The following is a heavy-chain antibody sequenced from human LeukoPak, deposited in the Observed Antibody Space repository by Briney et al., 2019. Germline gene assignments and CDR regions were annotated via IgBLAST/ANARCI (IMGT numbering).Heavy chain of an antibody. Sequence: KSSETLSLTCAVSGGSISSSNWWSWVRQPPGKGLEWIGEIYHSGSTNYNPSLKSRVTISVDKSKNQFSLKLSSVTAADTAVYYCASLPMVRGGTIDYWGQGTLVTVSS. V-gene: IGHV4-4*02. D-gene: IGHD3-10*01. J-gene: IGHJ4*02. CDR2: IYHSGST. CDR1: GGSISSSNW. CDR3: ASLPMVRGGTIDY.